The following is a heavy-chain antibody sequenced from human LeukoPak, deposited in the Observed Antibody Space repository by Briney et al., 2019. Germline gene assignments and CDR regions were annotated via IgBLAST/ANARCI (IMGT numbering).Heavy chain of an antibody. Sequence: PGGSLRLSCAASGFSFSGHWMHWARQLPGKGLVWVSRISPTGSTTSYADSVKGRFTVPRDNAKNTLYLQVNNLRAEDTAVYYCARGPSSNWSGLDFWGQGTLVTVSS. CDR2: ISPTGSTT. J-gene: IGHJ4*02. D-gene: IGHD6-13*01. V-gene: IGHV3-74*01. CDR1: GFSFSGHW. CDR3: ARGPSSNWSGLDF.